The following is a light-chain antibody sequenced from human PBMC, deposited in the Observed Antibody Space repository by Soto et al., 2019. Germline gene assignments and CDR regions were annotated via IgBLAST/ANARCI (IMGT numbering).Light chain of an antibody. CDR2: GNS. V-gene: IGLV1-40*01. CDR3: QSYDSSLSVYV. Sequence: QPVLTQPPSVSGAPGQRVTISCTGSSSNIGAGYDVHWYQQLPGTAPKLLIYGNSNRPSGVPDRFSGSKSGTSASLAITGLQAEDEADYYCQSYDSSLSVYVFGTGTKLT. J-gene: IGLJ1*01. CDR1: SSNIGAGYD.